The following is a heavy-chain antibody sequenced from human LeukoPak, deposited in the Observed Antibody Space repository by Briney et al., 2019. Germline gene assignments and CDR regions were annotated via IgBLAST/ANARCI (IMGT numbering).Heavy chain of an antibody. CDR3: ASGGGGYRQPLDY. CDR2: IYYSGST. CDR1: GGSISTYY. J-gene: IGHJ4*02. D-gene: IGHD3-22*01. Sequence: SETLSLTCTVSGGSISTYYWSWIRQPPGKGLEWIGYIYYSGSTNYNPSLKGRVTISVDTSKTQFSLKLSSVTPADTAVYYCASGGGGYRQPLDYWGQGTLVTVSS. V-gene: IGHV4-59*01.